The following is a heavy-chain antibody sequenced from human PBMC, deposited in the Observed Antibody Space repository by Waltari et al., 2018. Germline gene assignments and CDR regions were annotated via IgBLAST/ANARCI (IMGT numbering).Heavy chain of an antibody. D-gene: IGHD1-1*01. CDR1: GFTFSSYG. CDR3: ARGPFPLGTLYYYYYMDV. CDR2: IRYDGSNT. J-gene: IGHJ6*03. V-gene: IGHV3-30*02. Sequence: QVQLVESGGGVVQPGGSLRLSCAASGFTFSSYGMYWVRQAPGKGLEWVAFIRYDGSNTYQADCMDGRFTFSGDISKNTLFLQMNSLRAEDTAVYYCARGPFPLGTLYYYYYMDVWGKGTTVTGAS.